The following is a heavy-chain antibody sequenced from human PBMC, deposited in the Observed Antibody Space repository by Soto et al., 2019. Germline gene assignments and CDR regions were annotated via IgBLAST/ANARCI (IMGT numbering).Heavy chain of an antibody. CDR1: GGSISSYS. D-gene: IGHD2-21*02. V-gene: IGHV4-39*01. CDR2: FYYSGST. J-gene: IGHJ3*02. Sequence: PSETLSLTCTVSGGSISSYSWGWIRQPPGKGLEWIGTFYYSGSTHYNPSLESRVTISVDTSKNQFSLKLSSVTAADTAVYYCARYHDCGGDCDAFDIWGQGTMVTVSS. CDR3: ARYHDCGGDCDAFDI.